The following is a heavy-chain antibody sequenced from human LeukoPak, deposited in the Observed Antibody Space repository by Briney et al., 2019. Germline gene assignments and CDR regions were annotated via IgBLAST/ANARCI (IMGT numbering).Heavy chain of an antibody. Sequence: SETLSLTCTVSGGSISSSSYYWGWIRQPPGKGLEWIGSIYYSGSTYYNPSLKSRVTISVDTSKNQFSLKLSSVTAADTAVYYCARGRRVHYSSSWNYMDVWGKGTTVTVSS. CDR2: IYYSGST. J-gene: IGHJ6*03. V-gene: IGHV4-39*07. D-gene: IGHD6-13*01. CDR3: ARGRRVHYSSSWNYMDV. CDR1: GGSISSSSYY.